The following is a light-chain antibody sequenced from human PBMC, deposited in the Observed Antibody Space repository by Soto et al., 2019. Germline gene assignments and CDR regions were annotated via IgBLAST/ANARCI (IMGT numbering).Light chain of an antibody. Sequence: QSALTQPASVSGSPGQSITISCTGSSSDFGAYDYVSWYQQHPGKAPKLMIYDVSFRPSGVSHRFSGSKSGNTASLSISGRQAEDEADYYCTSYSTYSSDVVFGGGTKLTVL. CDR3: TSYSTYSSDVV. CDR1: SSDFGAYDY. V-gene: IGLV2-14*03. CDR2: DVS. J-gene: IGLJ2*01.